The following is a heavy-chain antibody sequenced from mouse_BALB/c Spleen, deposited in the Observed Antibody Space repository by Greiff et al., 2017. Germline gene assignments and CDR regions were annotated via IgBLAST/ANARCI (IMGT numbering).Heavy chain of an antibody. CDR2: INPSNGRT. Sequence: QVHVKQPGAELVKPGASVKLSCKASGYTFTSYWMHWVKQRPGQGLEWIGEINPSNGRTNYNEKFKSKATLTVDKSSSTAYMQLSSLTSEDSAVYYCAKGYYRYDWFAYWGQGTLVTVSA. V-gene: IGHV1S81*02. CDR3: AKGYYRYDWFAY. J-gene: IGHJ3*01. D-gene: IGHD2-14*01. CDR1: GYTFTSYW.